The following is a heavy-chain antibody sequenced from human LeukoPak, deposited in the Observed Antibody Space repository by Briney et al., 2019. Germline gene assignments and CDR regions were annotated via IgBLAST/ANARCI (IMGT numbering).Heavy chain of an antibody. CDR1: GYSISSGYY. Sequence: SETLSLTCAVSGYSISSGYYWGWIRQPPGKGLEWIGSIYHSGSTYYNPSLKSRFTISVDTSKNQFSLKLSSVTAADTAVYYCARGGRCSSASCYKSWFDPWGQGTLVTVSS. CDR2: IYHSGST. CDR3: ARGGRCSSASCYKSWFDP. J-gene: IGHJ5*02. D-gene: IGHD2-2*02. V-gene: IGHV4-38-2*01.